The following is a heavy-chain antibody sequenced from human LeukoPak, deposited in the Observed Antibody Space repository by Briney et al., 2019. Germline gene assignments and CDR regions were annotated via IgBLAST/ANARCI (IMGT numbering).Heavy chain of an antibody. CDR1: GFSFGNYA. D-gene: IGHD2-21*01. Sequence: GGSLGLSCVASGFSFGNYAMSWVRQAPGKGLQWVSQISGTGGATWYAGFARDRFTISRDNSKKTLYLQMSGLRVEDTAMYYCVKDPRDTYGTNWFVSWGQGTLLIVSS. CDR2: ISGTGGAT. J-gene: IGHJ5*01. CDR3: VKDPRDTYGTNWFVS. V-gene: IGHV3-23*01.